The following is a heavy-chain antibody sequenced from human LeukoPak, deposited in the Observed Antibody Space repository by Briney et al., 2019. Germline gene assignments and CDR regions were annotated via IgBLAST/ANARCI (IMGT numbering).Heavy chain of an antibody. J-gene: IGHJ6*04. CDR2: ISYDGSNK. CDR3: AREIRLGPYYYYGMDV. D-gene: IGHD1-26*01. Sequence: GRSLRLSCAASGFTFSSYAMHWVRQAPGKGLEWVAVISYDGSNKYYAGSVKGRFTISRDNSKNTLYLQMNSLRAEDTAVYYCAREIRLGPYYYYGMDVWGKGTTVTVSS. V-gene: IGHV3-30*04. CDR1: GFTFSSYA.